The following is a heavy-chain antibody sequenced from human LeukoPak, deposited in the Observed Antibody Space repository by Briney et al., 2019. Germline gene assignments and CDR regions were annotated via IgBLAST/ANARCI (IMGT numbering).Heavy chain of an antibody. CDR2: IYYSGST. CDR3: AKGAGTSKIGSFGY. J-gene: IGHJ4*02. D-gene: IGHD1-7*01. V-gene: IGHV4-59*01. CDR1: GGSISSYY. Sequence: SETLSLTCTVSGGSISSYYWSWIRQPPGKGLEWIGYIYYSGSTNYNPSLKSRVTISVDTSKNQFSLKLSSVTAADTAVYYCAKGAGTSKIGSFGYWGQGTLVTVSS.